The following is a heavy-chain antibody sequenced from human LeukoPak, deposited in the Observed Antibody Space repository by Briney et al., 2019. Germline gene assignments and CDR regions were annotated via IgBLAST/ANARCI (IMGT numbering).Heavy chain of an antibody. Sequence: PGGSLRLSCAPSGFTFSSYWMSWVRQAPGKGLEWVAIIKQDGSEKYYVDSVKGRFTISRDNAKNSLYLQMNSLRAEDTAVYYCARDGWYFDYWGQGTLVTVSS. CDR2: IKQDGSEK. CDR1: GFTFSSYW. D-gene: IGHD3-10*01. CDR3: ARDGWYFDY. V-gene: IGHV3-7*03. J-gene: IGHJ4*02.